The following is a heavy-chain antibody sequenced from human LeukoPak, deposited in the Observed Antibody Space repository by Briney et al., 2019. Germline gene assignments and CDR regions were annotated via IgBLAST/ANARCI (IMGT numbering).Heavy chain of an antibody. CDR1: GGTFSSYA. J-gene: IGHJ4*02. CDR2: IIPIFGTA. D-gene: IGHD6-19*01. V-gene: IGHV1-69*01. CDR3: ARAAMAGTSPPDY. Sequence: SVKVSCKASGGTFSSYAISWVRQAPGQGLEWMGGIIPIFGTANHAQKFQGRVTITADESTSTAYMELSSLRSEDTAVYYCARAAMAGTSPPDYWGQGTLVTVSS.